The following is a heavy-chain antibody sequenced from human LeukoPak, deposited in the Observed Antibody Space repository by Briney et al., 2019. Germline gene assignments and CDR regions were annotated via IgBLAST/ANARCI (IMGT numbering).Heavy chain of an antibody. Sequence: EASVKVSCKASAYTFSGYYIHWVRQAPGQGLEWMGWINFNSGGKIFAEKFQDRVTMARDTSISTAYMEPSRLRSDDTAVYYCARQIVSGSMGCDFWGQGTLVTVSS. CDR3: ARQIVSGSMGCDF. V-gene: IGHV1-2*02. CDR1: AYTFSGYY. CDR2: INFNSGGK. D-gene: IGHD2-21*01. J-gene: IGHJ4*02.